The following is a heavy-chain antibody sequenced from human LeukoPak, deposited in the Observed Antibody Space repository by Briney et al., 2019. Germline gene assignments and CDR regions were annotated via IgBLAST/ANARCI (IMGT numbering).Heavy chain of an antibody. CDR2: IYYSGST. J-gene: IGHJ4*02. CDR1: RGSISSNY. V-gene: IGHV4-59*01. CDR3: ARAEKAVTGTLDY. Sequence: SETLSLTCSVSRGSISSNYWSWIRQPPGKPLEWIGYIYYSGSTTYNPSLKSRVTISLDTSKNQFSLRLTSVTAADTAVYYCARAEKAVTGTLDYWGQGTLITVSS. D-gene: IGHD6-19*01.